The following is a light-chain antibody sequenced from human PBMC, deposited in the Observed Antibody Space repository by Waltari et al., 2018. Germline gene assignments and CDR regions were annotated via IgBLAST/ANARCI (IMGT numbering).Light chain of an antibody. CDR2: AAA. Sequence: IQMTQTPSSPSASVGTRVTITCPASQSISSYLNWYQQKPGKAPKLLIYAAASLQSGVPSRCSGSGSGTDFTLTISSLQPEDVATYYCRQSYSTPRTFGQGTKVEIK. CDR3: RQSYSTPRT. CDR1: QSISSY. V-gene: IGKV1-39*01. J-gene: IGKJ1*01.